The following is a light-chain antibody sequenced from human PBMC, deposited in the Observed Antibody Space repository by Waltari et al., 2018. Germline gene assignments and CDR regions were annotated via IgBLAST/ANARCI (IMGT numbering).Light chain of an antibody. CDR2: AAS. V-gene: IGKV1-39*01. J-gene: IGKJ1*01. CDR1: QSIRSH. CDR3: QQSYSSPRA. Sequence: DIQMTQSPSSLSASVGDRVTITCRASQSIRSHLNWYQLKPGKAPKLLIYAASSLQSGVPSRFGGSGSGTDFTLTSSSLQPEEFATYYCQQSYSSPRAFGQGTRVEIK.